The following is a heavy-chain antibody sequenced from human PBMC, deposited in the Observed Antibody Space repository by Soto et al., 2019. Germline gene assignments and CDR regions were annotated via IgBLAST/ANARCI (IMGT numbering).Heavy chain of an antibody. D-gene: IGHD3-3*01. Sequence: ASVKVSCKTSGYTFNTYGINWVRQAPGQGLELMGWISAYDGKTTYAEKFQGRVTMTTDTSTSTAYMELRSLRSDDTAIYYCARDPHEFWTSYWFDPWGQGTPVTVSS. J-gene: IGHJ5*02. CDR1: GYTFNTYG. CDR2: ISAYDGKT. V-gene: IGHV1-18*01. CDR3: ARDPHEFWTSYWFDP.